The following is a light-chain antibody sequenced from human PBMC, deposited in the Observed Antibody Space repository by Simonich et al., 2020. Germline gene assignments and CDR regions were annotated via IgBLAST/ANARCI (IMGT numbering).Light chain of an antibody. V-gene: IGLV2-11*01. Sequence: QSALTQPRSVSGSPGQSVTISCTGTSSDVGGYNYVSWYQQHPGKAPKLMIYDVSKRPSGVPDRCSGSKSGNTASLTISGLQAEDEADYYCCSYASSSTLVFGGGTKLTVL. CDR2: DVS. CDR3: CSYASSSTLV. CDR1: SSDVGGYNY. J-gene: IGLJ2*01.